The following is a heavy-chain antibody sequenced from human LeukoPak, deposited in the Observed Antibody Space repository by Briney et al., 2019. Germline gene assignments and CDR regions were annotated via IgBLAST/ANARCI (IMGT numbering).Heavy chain of an antibody. V-gene: IGHV4-34*01. CDR3: ARGFTAAGTLYYYYYYMDV. D-gene: IGHD6-13*01. J-gene: IGHJ6*03. CDR2: INHSGST. Sequence: SETLSPTCAVYGGSFSGYYWSWIRQPPGKGLEWIGEINHSGSTNYNPSLKSRVTISVDTSKNQFSLKLSSVTAADTAVYYCARGFTAAGTLYYYYYYMDVWGKGTTVTVSS. CDR1: GGSFSGYY.